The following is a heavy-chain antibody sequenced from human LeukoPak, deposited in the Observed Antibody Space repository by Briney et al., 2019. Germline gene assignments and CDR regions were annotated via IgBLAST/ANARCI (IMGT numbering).Heavy chain of an antibody. CDR2: FYYTGST. CDR1: GGSISSNGYY. J-gene: IGHJ3*02. V-gene: IGHV4-39*01. CDR3: ARRSGTYHAFDI. D-gene: IGHD1-26*01. Sequence: SETLSLTCTVSGGSISSNGYYWGWIRQPPGKGLEWIGSFYYTGSTFYSPSLKSQVTISVDTSKNQFSLKLSSVTAADTAVYYCARRSGTYHAFDIWGQGTMVTVSS.